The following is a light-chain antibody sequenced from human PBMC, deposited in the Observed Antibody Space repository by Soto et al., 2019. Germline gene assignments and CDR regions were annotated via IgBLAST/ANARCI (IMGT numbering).Light chain of an antibody. J-gene: IGLJ2*01. V-gene: IGLV2-14*01. CDR2: EVS. CDR1: SSDVGGYNY. CDR3: SSYTSSSTPL. Sequence: QPASVSGSPGQSITISCTGTSSDVGGYNYVSWYQQHPGKAPKLMIYEVSNRPSGVSNRFSGSKSGNTASLTISGLQAEDEADYYCSSYTSSSTPLFGGGTKLTVL.